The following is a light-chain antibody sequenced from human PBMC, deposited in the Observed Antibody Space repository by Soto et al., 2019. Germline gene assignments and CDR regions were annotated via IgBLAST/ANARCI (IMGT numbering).Light chain of an antibody. CDR2: SNN. CDR3: ATWDDSLNVWV. CDR1: NSNIGSNT. V-gene: IGLV1-44*01. J-gene: IGLJ3*02. Sequence: QPVLTQPPSASGTPGQRVTISCSGSNSNIGSNTVNWYQQLPGTAPKLLIYSNNQRPSGVPDRFSGSKSGTSASLAISGLQSEDEADYYCATWDDSLNVWVFGGGTKLTVL.